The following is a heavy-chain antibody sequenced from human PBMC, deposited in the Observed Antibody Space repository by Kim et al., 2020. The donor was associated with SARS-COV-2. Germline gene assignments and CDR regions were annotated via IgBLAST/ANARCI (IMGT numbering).Heavy chain of an antibody. CDR3: ARDRGAARPYYGMDV. CDR1: GFTFSSYD. D-gene: IGHD3-10*01. J-gene: IGHJ6*02. V-gene: IGHV3-48*04. CDR2: FTSSSSAI. Sequence: GGSLRLSCAGSGFTFSSYDMNWVRQAPGKGLEWVSYFTSSSSAISYVDSVMGRFTVSRDNAKNSLFLQMNSLRAEDTAVYYCARDRGAARPYYGMDVWGQGTTVTVSS.